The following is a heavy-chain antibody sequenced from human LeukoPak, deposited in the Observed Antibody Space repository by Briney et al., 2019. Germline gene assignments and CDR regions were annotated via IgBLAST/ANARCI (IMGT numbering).Heavy chain of an antibody. Sequence: PGGSLRLSCAASGFTFSSYEMNWVRQAPGKGLEWVSYISSSGSTIYYADSVKGRFTISRDNAKNSLYLQMNSLRAEDTAVYYCASSRVGDVLDVWGQGTMVPISS. CDR1: GFTFSSYE. D-gene: IGHD1-26*01. J-gene: IGHJ3*01. CDR2: ISSSGSTI. V-gene: IGHV3-48*03. CDR3: ASSRVGDVLDV.